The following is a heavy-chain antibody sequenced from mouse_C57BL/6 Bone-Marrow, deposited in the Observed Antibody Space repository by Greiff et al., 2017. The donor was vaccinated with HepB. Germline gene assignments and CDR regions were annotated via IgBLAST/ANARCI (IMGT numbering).Heavy chain of an antibody. CDR3: AREDYSSWYFDV. V-gene: IGHV3-1*01. CDR2: ISYSGST. CDR1: GYSITSGYD. J-gene: IGHJ1*03. Sequence: EVQVVESGPGMVKPSQSLSLTCTVTGYSITSGYDWHWIRHFPGNKLEWMGYISYSGSTNYNPSLKSRISITHDTSKNHFFLKLNSVTTEDTATYYCAREDYSSWYFDVWGTGTTVTVSS. D-gene: IGHD1-1*01.